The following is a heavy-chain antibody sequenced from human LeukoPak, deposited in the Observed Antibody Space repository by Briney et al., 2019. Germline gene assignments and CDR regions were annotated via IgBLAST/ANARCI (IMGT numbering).Heavy chain of an antibody. CDR2: IYRTGST. V-gene: IGHV4-38-2*02. D-gene: IGHD2-2*01. Sequence: PSETLSLTCTVSGYSINSGYYWVWIRQPPGKGLEWIGSIYRTGSTNYNPSLKSLVTISLDTSKNQFSLKVSSVTAADTAVYYCARGDCSSAICYSPMDVWGKGTTVTVSS. J-gene: IGHJ6*03. CDR1: GYSINSGYY. CDR3: ARGDCSSAICYSPMDV.